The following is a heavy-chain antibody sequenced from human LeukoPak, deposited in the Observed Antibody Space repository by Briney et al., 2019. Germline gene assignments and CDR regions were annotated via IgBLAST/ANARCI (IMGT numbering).Heavy chain of an antibody. J-gene: IGHJ4*02. CDR2: ISWTSGSI. Sequence: GGSLRLSCAASGFTFDDYAMHWVRQAPGKGLEWVSGISWTSGSIGYADSVKGRFTISRDNAKNSLYLQMNSLRAEDTALYYCAKARYSYGHDFDYWGQGTLVTVSS. CDR3: AKARYSYGHDFDY. V-gene: IGHV3-9*01. CDR1: GFTFDDYA. D-gene: IGHD5-18*01.